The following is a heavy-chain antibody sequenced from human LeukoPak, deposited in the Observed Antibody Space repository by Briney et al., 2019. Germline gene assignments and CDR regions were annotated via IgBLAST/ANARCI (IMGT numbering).Heavy chain of an antibody. J-gene: IGHJ4*02. V-gene: IGHV3-23*01. Sequence: GGSLRLSCAASGFTFSSYAMSWVRQAPGKGLEWVSSISASGGSTYYADSVKGRFTIARDNSKNTLYLQMSSLRAADTAVYYCARSYYYGSGSSYVSFDYWGQGTLVTVSS. D-gene: IGHD3-10*01. CDR3: ARSYYYGSGSSYVSFDY. CDR1: GFTFSSYA. CDR2: ISASGGST.